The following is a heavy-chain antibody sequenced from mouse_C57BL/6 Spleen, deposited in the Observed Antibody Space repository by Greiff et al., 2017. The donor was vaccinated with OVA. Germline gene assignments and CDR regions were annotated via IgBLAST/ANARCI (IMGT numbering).Heavy chain of an antibody. D-gene: IGHD1-1*01. Sequence: QVQLQQSGAELVKPGASVKISCKASGYAFSSYWMNWVKQRPGKGLEWIGQIYPGDGDTNYNGKFKGKATLTADKSSSTAYMQLSSLTSEDSAVYFCAREGFITTVVANGGFAYWGQGTLVTVSA. CDR3: AREGFITTVVANGGFAY. V-gene: IGHV1-80*01. CDR2: IYPGDGDT. CDR1: GYAFSSYW. J-gene: IGHJ3*01.